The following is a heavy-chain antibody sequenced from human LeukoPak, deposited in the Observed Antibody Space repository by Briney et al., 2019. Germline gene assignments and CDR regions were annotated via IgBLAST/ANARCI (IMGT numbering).Heavy chain of an antibody. V-gene: IGHV4-34*01. D-gene: IGHD6-13*01. Sequence: PSETLSLICAVYGGSFSGYYWSWIRQPPGKGLEWIGEINHSGSTNYNPSLKSRVTISVDTSKNQFSLKLSSVTAADTAVYYCARARGYSSSWTLFDYWGQGTLVTVSS. J-gene: IGHJ4*02. CDR3: ARARGYSSSWTLFDY. CDR2: INHSGST. CDR1: GGSFSGYY.